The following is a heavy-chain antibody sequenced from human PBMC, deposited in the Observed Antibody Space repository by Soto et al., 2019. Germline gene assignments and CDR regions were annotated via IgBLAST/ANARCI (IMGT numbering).Heavy chain of an antibody. Sequence: SETLSLTCAVSGVSVTNGDYYWSWMRQSPGKALEWIGNIYYSGTTSYNPSLNSRLSISIDTSRNQFSLQVTSVTAADTAIYYCARQRRGGYCFDPWGQGTLVTDSS. V-gene: IGHV4-30-4*01. CDR3: ARQRRGGYCFDP. CDR2: IYYSGTT. J-gene: IGHJ5*02. CDR1: GVSVTNGDYY.